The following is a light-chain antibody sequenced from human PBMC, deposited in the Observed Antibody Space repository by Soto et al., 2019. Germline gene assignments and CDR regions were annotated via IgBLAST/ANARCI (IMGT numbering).Light chain of an antibody. CDR3: QKYDSSPWT. Sequence: EIVLTQSPATLSLSPGERATLSCRASQSVSSSFLAWYQKKPGEAPRLLIYGASTMAPGIPDRFSGSGSGTDFTLTISRLEPEDFAVYYCQKYDSSPWTFGPGTKVEIK. J-gene: IGKJ1*01. V-gene: IGKV3-20*01. CDR1: QSVSSSF. CDR2: GAS.